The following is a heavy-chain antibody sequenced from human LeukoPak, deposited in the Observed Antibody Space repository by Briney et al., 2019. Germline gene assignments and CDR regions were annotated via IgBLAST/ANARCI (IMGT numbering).Heavy chain of an antibody. Sequence: AGPTLVKPTQTLTLTCTFSGFSLSTSGVGVGWIRQPPGKALEWLALIYWSDDKRYSPSLKSRLTITKDTSKNQVVLTMTNMDPVDTATYYCAHRYCSGGSCYNTYDYWGQGTLVTVSS. V-gene: IGHV2-5*01. CDR2: IYWSDDK. CDR3: AHRYCSGGSCYNTYDY. CDR1: GFSLSTSGVG. J-gene: IGHJ4*02. D-gene: IGHD2-15*01.